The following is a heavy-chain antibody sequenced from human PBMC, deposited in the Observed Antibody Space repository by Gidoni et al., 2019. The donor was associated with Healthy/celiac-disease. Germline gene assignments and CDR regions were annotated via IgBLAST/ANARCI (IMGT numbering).Heavy chain of an antibody. CDR1: GFTFSSYA. J-gene: IGHJ1*01. CDR3: ARGISFLYCSSTSCQAHGEYFQH. CDR2: ISYDGSNK. Sequence: QVQLVESGGGVVQPGRSLRLSCAASGFTFSSYAMPWVRQVPGKGLEWVAVISYDGSNKYYADSVKGRFTISRDNSKNTLYLQMNSLRAEDTAVYYCARGISFLYCSSTSCQAHGEYFQHWGQGTLVTVSS. D-gene: IGHD2-2*01. V-gene: IGHV3-30*04.